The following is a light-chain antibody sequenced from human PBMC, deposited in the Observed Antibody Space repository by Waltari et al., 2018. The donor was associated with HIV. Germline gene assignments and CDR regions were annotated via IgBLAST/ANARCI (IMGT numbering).Light chain of an antibody. J-gene: IGLJ1*01. V-gene: IGLV3-21*01. Sequence: SYVLTQPPSISVAPGKTAKITCGGNNIGNRDVHWDQQKPGQAPILVIFDDYDRPSEIPERISGSNSDNTATLTINRVEVGDEGDYYCQVWDSGSDHVFGSGTTVTVL. CDR2: DDY. CDR1: NIGNRD. CDR3: QVWDSGSDHV.